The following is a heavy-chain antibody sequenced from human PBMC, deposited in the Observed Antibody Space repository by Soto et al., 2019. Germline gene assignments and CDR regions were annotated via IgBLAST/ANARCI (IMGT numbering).Heavy chain of an antibody. CDR1: GGSISSYY. Sequence: SETLSLTCTVSGGSISSYYWSWIRQPPGKGLEWIGYIYYSGSTNYNPSLKSRVTISVDTSKNQFSLKLSSVTAADTAVYYCAGVHRPLRPPSYWGQGTLVTVSS. J-gene: IGHJ4*02. CDR3: AGVHRPLRPPSY. V-gene: IGHV4-59*01. CDR2: IYYSGST. D-gene: IGHD5-12*01.